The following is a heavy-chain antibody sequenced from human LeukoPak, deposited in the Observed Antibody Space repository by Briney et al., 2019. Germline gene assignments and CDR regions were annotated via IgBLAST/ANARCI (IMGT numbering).Heavy chain of an antibody. CDR2: ISSSGGRT. D-gene: IGHD4-17*01. Sequence: GGSLRLSFEASGFTFSSYAMSWVRKAPGKGLEWVSAISSSGGRTYYADSVKGRFTISRDNSKNTLYLQMNSLRAEDTAVYYCAKEDGYGAKNYWGQGTLVTVSS. CDR1: GFTFSSYA. J-gene: IGHJ4*02. V-gene: IGHV3-23*01. CDR3: AKEDGYGAKNY.